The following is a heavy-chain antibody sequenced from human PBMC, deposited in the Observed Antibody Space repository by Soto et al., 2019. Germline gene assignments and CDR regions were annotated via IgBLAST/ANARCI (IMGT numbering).Heavy chain of an antibody. CDR1: GFTFSTYW. J-gene: IGHJ4*02. V-gene: IGHV3-7*04. Sequence: EVQLVESGGGLVQPGGSLRLSCAASGFTFSTYWMTWVRQAPGKGLEWVGNIKQDGSEKYYVDSVKGRFTISRDNAKNSLYLQMSSLRAEDTAVYYCAGGTGLAYWGQGTLVTVSS. CDR3: AGGTGLAY. CDR2: IKQDGSEK.